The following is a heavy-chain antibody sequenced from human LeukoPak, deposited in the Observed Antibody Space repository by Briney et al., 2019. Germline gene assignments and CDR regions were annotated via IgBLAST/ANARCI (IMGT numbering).Heavy chain of an antibody. CDR3: AKDGEGANSGSYLFDY. Sequence: GGSLRLSCAVSGFTFSSYGMHWVRQAPGKGLEWVAVISYDGSNKYYADSVKGRFTISRDNSKNTLYLQMNSLRAEDTAVYYCAKDGEGANSGSYLFDYWGQGTLVTVSS. D-gene: IGHD1-26*01. J-gene: IGHJ4*02. CDR2: ISYDGSNK. V-gene: IGHV3-30*18. CDR1: GFTFSSYG.